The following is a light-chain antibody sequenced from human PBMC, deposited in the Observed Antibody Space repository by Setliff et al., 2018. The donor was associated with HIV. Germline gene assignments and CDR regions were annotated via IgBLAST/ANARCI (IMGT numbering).Light chain of an antibody. J-gene: IGLJ1*01. Sequence: QSVLTQPASVSGSPGQSITISCTGTSSDIGSYDLVSWFQQHPGKAPKAIIYEVTKRPSGVSNRFSGSKSGNTASLTISGLQAEDEADYYCCSNTGSNTFVVGTGTKV. V-gene: IGLV2-23*02. CDR2: EVT. CDR3: CSNTGSNTFV. CDR1: SSDIGSYDL.